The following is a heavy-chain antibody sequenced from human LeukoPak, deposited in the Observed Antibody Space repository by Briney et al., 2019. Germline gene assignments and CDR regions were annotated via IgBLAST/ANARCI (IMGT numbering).Heavy chain of an antibody. CDR3: AYIITAENWFDP. V-gene: IGHV1-18*01. CDR1: GYTFTSYG. Sequence: ASVTVSCTASGYTFTSYGISWVRQAPGQGLEWMGWISAYNGNTNYAQKLQGRVTMTTDTSTSTAYMELRSLRSDDTAVYYCAYIITAENWFDPWGQGTLVTVSS. J-gene: IGHJ5*02. CDR2: ISAYNGNT.